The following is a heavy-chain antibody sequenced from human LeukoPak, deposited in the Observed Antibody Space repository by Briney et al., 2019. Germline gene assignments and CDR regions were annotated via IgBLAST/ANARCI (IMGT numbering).Heavy chain of an antibody. CDR3: ARGIVGAGPAHY. D-gene: IGHD1-26*01. J-gene: IGHJ4*02. CDR2: IYSGGST. V-gene: IGHV3-66*01. CDR1: GFTVSSNY. Sequence: GGSLRLSCAASGFTVSSNYMSWVRQAPGKGLEWVSVIYSGGSTYYADSVEGRFTISRDNSKNTLYLQMNSLRAEDTAVYYCARGIVGAGPAHYWGQGTLVTVSS.